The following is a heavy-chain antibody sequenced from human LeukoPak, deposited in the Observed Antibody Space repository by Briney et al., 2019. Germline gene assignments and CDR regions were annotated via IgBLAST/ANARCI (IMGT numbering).Heavy chain of an antibody. CDR3: ARAGANGIEAAGSLRY. CDR2: IYYTGTT. Sequence: SETLSLTCAVSGGSFSTYYWSWIRQPPGKGLGWIGFIYYTGTTNYNPSLKSRVTLSVDTSKNQFSLKLSSVTAADTAVYFCARAGANGIEAAGSLRYWGQGTLVTVSS. J-gene: IGHJ4*02. CDR1: GGSFSTYY. V-gene: IGHV4-59*01. D-gene: IGHD6-13*01.